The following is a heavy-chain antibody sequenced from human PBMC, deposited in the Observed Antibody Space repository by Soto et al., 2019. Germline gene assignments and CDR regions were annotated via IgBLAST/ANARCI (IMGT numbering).Heavy chain of an antibody. Sequence: SLTLSLTCAVSGYSSSRGYYWGFIRQPPGKGLEWIGSIYHSGSTYYNPSLKSRVTISVDTSKNQFSLKLSSVTAADTAVYYCARGYDSSGYPGYWGQGTLVTVSS. CDR3: ARGYDSSGYPGY. V-gene: IGHV4-38-2*01. CDR2: IYHSGST. CDR1: GYSSSRGYY. D-gene: IGHD3-22*01. J-gene: IGHJ4*02.